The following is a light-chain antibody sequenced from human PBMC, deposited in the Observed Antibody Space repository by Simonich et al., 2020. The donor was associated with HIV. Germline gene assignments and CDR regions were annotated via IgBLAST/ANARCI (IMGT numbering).Light chain of an antibody. V-gene: IGKV1-12*01. J-gene: IGKJ1*01. Sequence: DIQMTQSPSSVSASVGDRVTITWRASQGISSWLAWSQQKPGKAPKLLIYAASSLQSGVPSRFSGGGSGTHFTLTISSLQPEDFAPYYCQQANTFPRTFGQGTKVEIK. CDR1: QGISSW. CDR3: QQANTFPRT. CDR2: AAS.